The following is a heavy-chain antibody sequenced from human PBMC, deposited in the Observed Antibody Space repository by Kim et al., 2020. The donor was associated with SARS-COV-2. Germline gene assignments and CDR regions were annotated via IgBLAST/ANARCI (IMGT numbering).Heavy chain of an antibody. J-gene: IGHJ5*02. V-gene: IGHV4-34*01. CDR3: ARGLRRVPAAIRGWFDP. Sequence: LKSRVTISVDTSKNQFSLKLSSVTAADTAVYYCARGLRRVPAAIRGWFDPWGQGTLVTVSS. D-gene: IGHD2-2*02.